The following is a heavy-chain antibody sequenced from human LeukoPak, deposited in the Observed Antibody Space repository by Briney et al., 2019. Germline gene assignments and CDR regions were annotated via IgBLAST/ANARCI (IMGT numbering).Heavy chain of an antibody. CDR1: GYTFSSYG. D-gene: IGHD6-13*01. CDR3: ARKVSSSSFSMDV. Sequence: PGGSLRLSCAASGYTFSSYGMHWVRQAPGKGLEGVAVIWYDGSNKYYADSVKGRFTISRDNSKNTLYLQMNSLRAEDTAVYYCARKVSSSSFSMDVWGQGTTVTVSS. V-gene: IGHV3-33*01. CDR2: IWYDGSNK. J-gene: IGHJ6*02.